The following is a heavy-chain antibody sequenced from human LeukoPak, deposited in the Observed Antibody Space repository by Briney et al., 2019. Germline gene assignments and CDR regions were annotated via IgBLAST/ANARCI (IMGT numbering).Heavy chain of an antibody. Sequence: GRSLRLSCAASGFTFDDYAMHWVRQAPGKGLEWVSGISWNSGSIGYADSVKGRFTISRDNAKNSLYLQMNSLRAEDTALYYCAKEGTYAFDIWGQGTMVTVSS. CDR2: ISWNSGSI. V-gene: IGHV3-9*01. CDR3: AKEGTYAFDI. D-gene: IGHD3-10*01. CDR1: GFTFDDYA. J-gene: IGHJ3*02.